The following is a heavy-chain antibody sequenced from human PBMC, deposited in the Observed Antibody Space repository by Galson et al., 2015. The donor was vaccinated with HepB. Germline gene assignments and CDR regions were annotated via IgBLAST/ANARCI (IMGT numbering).Heavy chain of an antibody. J-gene: IGHJ6*03. D-gene: IGHD3-22*01. CDR2: ISSSSSTT. V-gene: IGHV3-48*02. CDR3: ARYDSSGYSHYYYYMDV. CDR1: GFTFSSYS. Sequence: SLRLSCAASGFTFSSYSMNWVRQAPGKGLEWVSYISSSSSTTYYADSVKGRFTISRDNAKNSLYLQMNSLRDEDTAMYYCARYDSSGYSHYYYYMDVWGKGTTVTVSS.